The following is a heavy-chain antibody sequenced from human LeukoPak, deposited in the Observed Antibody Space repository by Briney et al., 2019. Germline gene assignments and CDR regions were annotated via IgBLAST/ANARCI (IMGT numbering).Heavy chain of an antibody. CDR2: INHSGST. V-gene: IGHV4-34*01. Sequence: SETLSLTCAVYGGSLSGYYWSWIRQPPGKGLEWIGEINHSGSTNYNPSLKSRVTISVDTSKNQFSLKLSSVTAADTAVYYCARQRYSSGWGGHYYYYMDVWDRGTTVTISS. J-gene: IGHJ6*03. CDR3: ARQRYSSGWGGHYYYYMDV. CDR1: GGSLSGYY. D-gene: IGHD6-19*01.